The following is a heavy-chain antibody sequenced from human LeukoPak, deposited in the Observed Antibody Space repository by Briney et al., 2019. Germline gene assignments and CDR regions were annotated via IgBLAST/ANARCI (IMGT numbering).Heavy chain of an antibody. D-gene: IGHD2-15*01. Sequence: GGSLRLSCAASGFTFSSYGMHWVRQAPGQGLEWMGIINPSGGSTTYAQKFQGRVTMTRDMSTSTVYMELSSLRSEDTAVYYCARCDHFEVAARRGWYLDLWGRGTLVTVSS. CDR2: INPSGGST. V-gene: IGHV1-46*01. J-gene: IGHJ2*01. CDR1: GFTFSSYG. CDR3: ARCDHFEVAARRGWYLDL.